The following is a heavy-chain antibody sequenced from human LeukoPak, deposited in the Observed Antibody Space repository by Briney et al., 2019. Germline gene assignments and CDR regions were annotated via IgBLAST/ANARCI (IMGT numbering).Heavy chain of an antibody. V-gene: IGHV3-7*04. Sequence: GGSLRLSCAASGFTFSSYWMSWVRQAPGKGLEWVANIEQDGSEKYYVGSVKGRFTISRDNAKNSLCLQMNSLRAEDTAVYYCARNYYGPEYWGQGTLVTVSS. CDR1: GFTFSSYW. CDR3: ARNYYGPEY. J-gene: IGHJ4*02. CDR2: IEQDGSEK. D-gene: IGHD3-10*01.